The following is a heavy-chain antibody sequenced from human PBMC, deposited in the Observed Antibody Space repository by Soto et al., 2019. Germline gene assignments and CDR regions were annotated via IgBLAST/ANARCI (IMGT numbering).Heavy chain of an antibody. CDR2: INPNSGGT. J-gene: IGHJ4*02. CDR1: GYTFTGYY. V-gene: IGHV1-2*02. D-gene: IGHD6-19*01. CDR3: ARVPPSSGWYEGDDY. Sequence: ASVKVSCKASGYTFTGYYMHWVRQAPGQGLEWMGWINPNSGGTNYAQKFQGRVTMTRDTSISTAYMELSRLRSDDTAVYYCARVPPSSGWYEGDDYWGQGTLVTVSS.